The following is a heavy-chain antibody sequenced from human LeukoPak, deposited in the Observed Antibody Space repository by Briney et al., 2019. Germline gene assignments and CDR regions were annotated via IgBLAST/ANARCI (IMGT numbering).Heavy chain of an antibody. J-gene: IGHJ4*02. Sequence: GGSLRLSCEASEFTFSSYAMTWVRQAPGKGLEWVSGVRAGAYRAYYADSVRGRFTISRDNSRNTLYLQMGSLTDEDTAVYYCAKNKGSESYSDFDYWGQGTPVTVSS. CDR2: VRAGAYRA. V-gene: IGHV3-23*01. CDR3: AKNKGSESYSDFDY. CDR1: EFTFSSYA. D-gene: IGHD3-10*01.